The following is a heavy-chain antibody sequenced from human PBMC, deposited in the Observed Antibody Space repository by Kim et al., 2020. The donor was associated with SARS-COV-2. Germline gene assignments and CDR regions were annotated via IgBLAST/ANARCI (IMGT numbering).Heavy chain of an antibody. CDR3: ARDRSIEVITFGGVIATGMDV. J-gene: IGHJ6*02. D-gene: IGHD3-16*02. CDR1: GFTFSSYS. CDR2: ISSSSSYI. V-gene: IGHV3-21*01. Sequence: GGSLRLSCAASGFTFSSYSMNWVRQAPGKGLEWVSSISSSSSYIYYADSVKGRFTISRDNAKNSLYLQMNSLRAEDTAVYYCARDRSIEVITFGGVIATGMDVWGQGTTVTVSS.